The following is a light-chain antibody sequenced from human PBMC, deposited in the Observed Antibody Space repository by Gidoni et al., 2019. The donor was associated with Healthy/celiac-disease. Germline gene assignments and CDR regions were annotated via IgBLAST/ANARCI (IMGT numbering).Light chain of an antibody. CDR3: QKYNSART. CDR2: AAS. CDR1: QGISNY. Sequence: DIQMTQSPSSLSASVGDRVTITCRASQGISNYLAWYQQKPGKVPKLLIYAASTLQSGVPSRFSGSGSGKDFTLTSSSLQPEDVATYYCQKYNSARTFXXXTKVEIK. V-gene: IGKV1-27*01. J-gene: IGKJ1*01.